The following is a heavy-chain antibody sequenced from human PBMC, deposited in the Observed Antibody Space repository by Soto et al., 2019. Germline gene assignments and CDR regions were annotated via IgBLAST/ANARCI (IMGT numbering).Heavy chain of an antibody. D-gene: IGHD4-4*01. CDR1: GGTFSSYA. CDR3: ASLKMTTVTTNYYGMDV. V-gene: IGHV1-69*13. CDR2: IIPIFGTA. J-gene: IGHJ6*02. Sequence: SVKVSCKASGGTFSSYAISWVRQAPGQGLEWMGGIIPIFGTANYAQKFQDRVTITADESTSTAYMELSSLRSEDTAVYYCASLKMTTVTTNYYGMDVWGQGTTVTVSS.